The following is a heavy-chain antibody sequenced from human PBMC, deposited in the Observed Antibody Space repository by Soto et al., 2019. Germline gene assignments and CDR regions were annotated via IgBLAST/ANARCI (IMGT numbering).Heavy chain of an antibody. V-gene: IGHV1-69*01. CDR3: ARDRRHYYDSSGYYYALDY. J-gene: IGHJ4*02. Sequence: VKVSCKASGGTFSSYAISWVRQAPGQGLEWMGGIIPIFGTANYAQKFQGRVTITADESTSTAYMELSSLRSEDTAVYYCARDRRHYYDSSGYYYALDYWGQGTLVTVSS. D-gene: IGHD3-22*01. CDR2: IIPIFGTA. CDR1: GGTFSSYA.